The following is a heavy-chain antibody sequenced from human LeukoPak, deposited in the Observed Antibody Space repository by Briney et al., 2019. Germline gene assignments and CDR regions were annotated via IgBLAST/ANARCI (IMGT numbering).Heavy chain of an antibody. Sequence: PGGSLRLSCAASGFTFSTYSMNWVRQAPGKGLEWVSSISSSTTYIYYADSVKGRFTISRDNAKNSLYLQMNSLRAEDTAVYYCAKSEHGGNSARWFDPWGQGTLVTVSS. J-gene: IGHJ5*02. CDR2: ISSSTTYI. CDR1: GFTFSTYS. V-gene: IGHV3-21*04. D-gene: IGHD4-23*01. CDR3: AKSEHGGNSARWFDP.